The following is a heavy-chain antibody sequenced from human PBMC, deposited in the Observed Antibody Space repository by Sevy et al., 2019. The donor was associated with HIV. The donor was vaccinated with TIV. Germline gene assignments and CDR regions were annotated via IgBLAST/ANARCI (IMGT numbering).Heavy chain of an antibody. Sequence: GGSLRLSCTTSGFRFGDYAMSWVRQAPGKGLEWVVLLKNKALDGTLNHAASVKDRFTMSRDDSKSIAYLQMNDLKTEDTGVYYCTRWKGEQSIFDYWGHGAPVTVSS. D-gene: IGHD1-1*01. J-gene: IGHJ4*01. CDR3: TRWKGEQSIFDY. CDR1: GFRFGDYA. V-gene: IGHV3-49*04. CDR2: LKNKALDGTL.